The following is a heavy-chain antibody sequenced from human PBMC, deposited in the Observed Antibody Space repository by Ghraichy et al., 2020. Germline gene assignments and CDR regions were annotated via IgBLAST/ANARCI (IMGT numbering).Heavy chain of an antibody. CDR2: IYYSGST. CDR3: ARTSPYYDFWSGYCTSFDY. J-gene: IGHJ4*02. CDR1: GGSISSSSYY. V-gene: IGHV4-39*01. Sequence: SETLSLTCTVSGGSISSSSYYWGWIRQPPGKGLEWIGSIYYSGSTYYNPSLKSRVTISVDTSKNQFSLKLSSVTAADTAVYYCARTSPYYDFWSGYCTSFDYWGQGTLFTVSS. D-gene: IGHD3-3*01.